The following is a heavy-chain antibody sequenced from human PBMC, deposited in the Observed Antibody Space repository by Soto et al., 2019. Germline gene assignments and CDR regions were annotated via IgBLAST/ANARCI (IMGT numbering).Heavy chain of an antibody. J-gene: IGHJ5*02. CDR2: ISDDGGNK. D-gene: IGHD1-26*01. Sequence: QVHLVESGGGVVQPGRSLRLSCAASGFTFTTSAMHWVRQAPGKGLEWVAVISDDGGNKYYGDSVKGRFTISRDNSKSTLYLKMTSLRAGDTAVYYCARHQVSGVWEIDLWGQGTLVTVSS. CDR3: ARHQVSGVWEIDL. CDR1: GFTFTTSA. V-gene: IGHV3-30-3*01.